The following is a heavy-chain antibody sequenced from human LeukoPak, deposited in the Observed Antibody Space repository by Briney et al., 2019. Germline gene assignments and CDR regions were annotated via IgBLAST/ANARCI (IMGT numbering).Heavy chain of an antibody. CDR2: INSDSGGT. D-gene: IGHD3-16*01. J-gene: IGHJ6*03. V-gene: IGHV1-2*02. CDR3: ARNLYLGTSLPYYYYYYMDV. Sequence: ASVKVSCKTSGYTFNDYYMHWVRQAPGQGLEWMGWINSDSGGTIYAQKFQGRVTMTRDTSISTAYLELSSLRYDDTAVYYCARNLYLGTSLPYYYYYYMDVWGEGTTVTVSS. CDR1: GYTFNDYY.